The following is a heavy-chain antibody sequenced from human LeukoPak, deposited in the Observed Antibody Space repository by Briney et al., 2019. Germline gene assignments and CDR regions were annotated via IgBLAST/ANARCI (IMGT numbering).Heavy chain of an antibody. V-gene: IGHV3-33*01. CDR3: ARSQSSSLIDY. D-gene: IGHD6-13*01. CDR1: GFSLSAYG. CDR2: IWYDGTSK. Sequence: GGSLRLSCAASGFSLSAYGVHWVRQAPGKGLEWVAVIWYDGTSKDYADSVKGRFIFSRDNSKNTLYLQMNSLTVEDTAVYYCARSQSSSLIDYWGQGTLVTVS. J-gene: IGHJ4*02.